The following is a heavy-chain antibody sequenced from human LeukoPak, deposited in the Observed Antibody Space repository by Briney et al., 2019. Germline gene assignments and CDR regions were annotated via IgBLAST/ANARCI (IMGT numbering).Heavy chain of an antibody. CDR1: GGSLSSYY. CDR2: IYTSGST. Sequence: PSETLSLTCTVSGGSLSSYYWSWIRQPAGKGLEWIGRIYTSGSTNYNPSLKSRVTMSVDTSKNQFSLKLSSVTAVDTAVYYCAREGSSSYYYYYMDAWGKGTTVTVSS. J-gene: IGHJ6*03. D-gene: IGHD6-6*01. V-gene: IGHV4-4*07. CDR3: AREGSSSYYYYYMDA.